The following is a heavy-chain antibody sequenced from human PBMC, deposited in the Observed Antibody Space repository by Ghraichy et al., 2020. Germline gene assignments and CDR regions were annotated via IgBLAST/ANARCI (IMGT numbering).Heavy chain of an antibody. D-gene: IGHD6-13*01. V-gene: IGHV3-30*02. CDR1: GFTFSSYG. Sequence: GGSLRLSCAASGFTFSSYGLHWVRQAPGKGLEWVAFIRYDGSNKYYADSVKGRFTISRDNSKNTLYLQMNSLRAEDTAVYYCAKDRDSSSWSYYYYYGMDVWGQGTTVTVSS. CDR3: AKDRDSSSWSYYYYYGMDV. J-gene: IGHJ6*02. CDR2: IRYDGSNK.